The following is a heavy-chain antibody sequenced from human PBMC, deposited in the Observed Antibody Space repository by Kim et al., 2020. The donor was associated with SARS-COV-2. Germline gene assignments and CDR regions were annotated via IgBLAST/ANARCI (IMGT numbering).Heavy chain of an antibody. CDR1: GGTFSSYA. V-gene: IGHV1-69*13. Sequence: SVKVSCKASGGTFSSYAISWVRQAPGQGLEWMGGIIPIFGTANYAQKFQGRVTITADESTSTAYMELSSLRSEDTAVYYCARDRSKYYDILTGPTAILDYWGQGTLVTVSS. CDR3: ARDRSKYYDILTGPTAILDY. D-gene: IGHD3-9*01. J-gene: IGHJ4*02. CDR2: IIPIFGTA.